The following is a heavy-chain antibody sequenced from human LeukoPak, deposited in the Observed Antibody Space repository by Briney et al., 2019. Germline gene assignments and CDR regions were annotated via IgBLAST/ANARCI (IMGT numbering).Heavy chain of an antibody. CDR2: ISYDGSNK. CDR1: GFTFSSYA. V-gene: IGHV3-30-3*01. Sequence: PGGSLRLSCAASGFTFSSYAMHWVRQAPGKGLEWVAVISYDGSNKYYADSVKGRFTISRDNSKNTLYLQMNSLRTEDTAVYYCARGSHEGYYYYGMDVWGQGTTVTVSS. J-gene: IGHJ6*02. CDR3: ARGSHEGYYYYGMDV.